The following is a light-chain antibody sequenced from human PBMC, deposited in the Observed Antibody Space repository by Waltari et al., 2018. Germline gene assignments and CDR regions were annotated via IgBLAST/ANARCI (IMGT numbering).Light chain of an antibody. Sequence: DIQMTQSPSSLSASVGDRVTIICRASQSISSYLHWYQQKPGKAPKLLIYAASSLQSGVPSRFSGSGFGTDFTLTISSLEPEDFATYYCQQSFGTPYIFGQGTKLEIK. CDR3: QQSFGTPYI. V-gene: IGKV1-39*01. J-gene: IGKJ2*01. CDR2: AAS. CDR1: QSISSY.